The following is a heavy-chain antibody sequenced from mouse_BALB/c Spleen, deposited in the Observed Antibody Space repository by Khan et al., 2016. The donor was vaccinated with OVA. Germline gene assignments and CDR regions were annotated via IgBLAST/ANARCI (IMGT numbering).Heavy chain of an antibody. J-gene: IGHJ4*01. CDR1: VYTFTSYS. CDR3: AREFHYYGSRGTLDC. D-gene: IGHD1-1*01. CDR2: INPSKAYT. Sequence: QVQLQQSGAELARPGASVKMSCKASVYTFTSYSMHWIQQRPGQGLEWLGNINPSKAYTYNNQMFKDKATLTADKSSRTAYMQLSSLTSEASAVCYSAREFHYYGSRGTLDCWGQGTTVTVAS. V-gene: IGHV1-4*01.